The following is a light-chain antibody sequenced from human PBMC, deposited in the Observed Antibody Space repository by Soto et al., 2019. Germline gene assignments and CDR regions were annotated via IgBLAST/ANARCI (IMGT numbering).Light chain of an antibody. V-gene: IGKV3-11*01. CDR1: QSVSSY. J-gene: IGKJ5*01. Sequence: EIVLTQSPATLSLSPGERATPSCRASQSVSSYLAWYQQKPGQAPRLLIYDASNRATGIPARFSGSGSGTDFTLTISSLQSEDFAVYYCQQYNNWPITFGQGTRLEIK. CDR3: QQYNNWPIT. CDR2: DAS.